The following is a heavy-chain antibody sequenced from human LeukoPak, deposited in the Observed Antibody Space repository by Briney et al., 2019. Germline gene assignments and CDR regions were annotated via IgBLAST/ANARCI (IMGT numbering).Heavy chain of an antibody. J-gene: IGHJ4*02. CDR1: GFTFSSYA. CDR2: ISGSGGST. D-gene: IGHD3-22*01. Sequence: GGSLRLSCAASGFTFSSYAMSWVRQAPGKGLEWVSAISGSGGSTYYADSVKDRFTISRDNSKNTLYLQMNSLRAEDTAVYYCAKKADSSGYYRPFDYWGQGTLVTVSS. V-gene: IGHV3-23*01. CDR3: AKKADSSGYYRPFDY.